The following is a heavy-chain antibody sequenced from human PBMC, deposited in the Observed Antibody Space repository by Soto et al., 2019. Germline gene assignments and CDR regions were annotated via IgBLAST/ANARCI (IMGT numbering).Heavy chain of an antibody. Sequence: SETLSLTCAVSGGSFRGYFWSWIRQSPDKGLEWIGEINDSGSTYYNSSFRSRLTLSVDTSKSQISLRLTSVSAADSAVYYCQGGDFWGQGTRVTVSS. CDR3: QGGDF. CDR2: INDSGST. V-gene: IGHV4-34*01. J-gene: IGHJ4*02. D-gene: IGHD3-16*01. CDR1: GGSFRGYF.